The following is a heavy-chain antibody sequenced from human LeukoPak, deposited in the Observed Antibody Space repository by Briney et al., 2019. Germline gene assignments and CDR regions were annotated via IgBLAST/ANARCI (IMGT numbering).Heavy chain of an antibody. J-gene: IGHJ4*02. CDR2: IWYDGSNK. CDR3: ARERGYSGYDAFDY. D-gene: IGHD5-12*01. Sequence: GGSLRLSCAASGFTFSSYGMHWVRQAPGKGLEWVAVIWYDGSNKYYADSVKGRFTISRDNSKNTQYLQMNSLRAEDTAVYYCARERGYSGYDAFDYWGQGTLVTVSS. V-gene: IGHV3-33*08. CDR1: GFTFSSYG.